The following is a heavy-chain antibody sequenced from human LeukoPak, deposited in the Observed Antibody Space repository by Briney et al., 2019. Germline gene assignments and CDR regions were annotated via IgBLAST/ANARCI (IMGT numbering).Heavy chain of an antibody. CDR1: GDSISNYY. V-gene: IGHV4-59*12. CDR3: ARGDYHAFDI. Sequence: SETLSLTCSVSGDSISNYYWSWIRRPPGKGLEWIGYIHYSGSTNYNPSLKSRVTISVDTSKNQFSLKLSSVTAADTAVYYCARGDYHAFDIWGQGTMVTVSS. J-gene: IGHJ3*02. CDR2: IHYSGST. D-gene: IGHD3-16*01.